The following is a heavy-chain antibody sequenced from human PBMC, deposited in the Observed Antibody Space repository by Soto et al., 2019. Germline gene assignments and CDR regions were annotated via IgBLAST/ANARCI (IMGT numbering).Heavy chain of an antibody. J-gene: IGHJ4*02. V-gene: IGHV4-39*01. Sequence: SETLCLTCTVAGGSISGSSYYWGWIRQPPGKGLEWIGSIYYSGSTYYNPSLKSRVTISVDTSKNQFSLKLSSVTAADTAVYYCASTLRFLEWLWSPYFAYWGQGTLVTVSS. CDR1: GGSISGSSYY. CDR2: IYYSGST. CDR3: ASTLRFLEWLWSPYFAY. D-gene: IGHD3-3*01.